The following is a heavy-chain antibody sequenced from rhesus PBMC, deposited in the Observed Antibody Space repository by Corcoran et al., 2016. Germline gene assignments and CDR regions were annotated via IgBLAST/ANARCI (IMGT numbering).Heavy chain of an antibody. V-gene: IGHV3-59*01. D-gene: IGHD6-31*01. Sequence: EVQLVESGGGLAKPGGSLRLSCAASGFTFSDYYMHWVRQASGKGLEWVSRISSGGGSTWYADSVKGRFTISRENAKNTLYLQINSLRAEDTAVYYCAGWYSSGLGYWGQGVLVTVSS. J-gene: IGHJ4*01. CDR3: AGWYSSGLGY. CDR1: GFTFSDYY. CDR2: ISSGGGST.